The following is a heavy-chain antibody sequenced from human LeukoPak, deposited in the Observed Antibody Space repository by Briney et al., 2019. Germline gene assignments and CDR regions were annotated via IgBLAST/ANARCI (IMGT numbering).Heavy chain of an antibody. D-gene: IGHD1-26*01. V-gene: IGHV3-30-3*02. CDR2: ISYDGDKQ. Sequence: GGSLRLSCAATGFTFNTFAMHWVRQAPGKGLEWLGLISYDGDKQIYPASVKGRFSFSRDNSNNTLYLQMNSLRAEDTAVYYCAKIPQREWELPRNYYYYYMDVWGKGTTVTVSS. CDR1: GFTFNTFA. J-gene: IGHJ6*03. CDR3: AKIPQREWELPRNYYYYYMDV.